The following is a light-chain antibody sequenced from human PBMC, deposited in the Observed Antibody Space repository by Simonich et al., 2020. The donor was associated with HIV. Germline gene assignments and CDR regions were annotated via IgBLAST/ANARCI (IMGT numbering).Light chain of an antibody. CDR1: QSLLHSDGKTY. J-gene: IGKJ1*01. CDR2: EVF. CDR3: MQSIQFPPWT. Sequence: DIVMTQTPLSLSVPLGQPASISCKSSQSLLHSDGKTYLYWYLQKPGQSPQLLIYEVFNRFSGVPDRFSGSGSGTDFTLKISRVEAEDVGVYYCMQSIQFPPWTFGQGTKVEIK. V-gene: IGKV2D-29*02.